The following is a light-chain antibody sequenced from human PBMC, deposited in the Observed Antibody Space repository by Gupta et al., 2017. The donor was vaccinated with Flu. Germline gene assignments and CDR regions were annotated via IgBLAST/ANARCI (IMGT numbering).Light chain of an antibody. CDR3: CSYAGSSTLV. Sequence: QSALTQPASVSGSPGQSITISCTGTSSDVGSDNLVSWYQQHPGKAPKLMIYEGSKRPSGVSNRFSGSKSGNTASLTISGHQAEDEADYYCCSYAGSSTLVFGGGTKLTVL. J-gene: IGLJ2*01. CDR1: SSDVGSDNL. V-gene: IGLV2-23*01. CDR2: EGS.